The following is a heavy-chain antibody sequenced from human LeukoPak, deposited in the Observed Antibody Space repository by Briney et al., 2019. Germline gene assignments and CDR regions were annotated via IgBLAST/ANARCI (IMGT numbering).Heavy chain of an antibody. V-gene: IGHV3-30*18. J-gene: IGHJ6*02. D-gene: IGHD3-22*01. CDR3: AKDGPYYYDSSGYYLSGYGMDV. CDR1: GFTFSSYG. Sequence: PGGSLRLSCAASGFTFSSYGMHWVRQAPGKGLEWVAVISYDGSNKYYADSVKGRFTISRDNSKNTLHLQMNSLRAEDTAVYYCAKDGPYYYDSSGYYLSGYGMDVWGQGTTVTVSS. CDR2: ISYDGSNK.